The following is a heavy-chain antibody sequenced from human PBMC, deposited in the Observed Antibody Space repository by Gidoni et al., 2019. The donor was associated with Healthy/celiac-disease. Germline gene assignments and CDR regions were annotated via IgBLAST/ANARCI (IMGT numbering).Heavy chain of an antibody. CDR2: INHSGST. D-gene: IGHD5-18*01. V-gene: IGHV4-34*01. CDR3: ASEDTAMGRGGSY. CDR1: GGSFSGYY. Sequence: QVQLQQWGAGLLKPSETLFLTCHVYGGSFSGYYWSWIRQPPGKGLEWIGEINHSGSTNYNPSLKSRVTIAVDTSKNQFSLKLSSVTAADTAVYYCASEDTAMGRGGSYWGQGTLVTVSS. J-gene: IGHJ4*02.